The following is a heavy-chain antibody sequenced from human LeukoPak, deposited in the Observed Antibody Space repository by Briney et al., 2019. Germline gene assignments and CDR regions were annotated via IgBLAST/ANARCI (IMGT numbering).Heavy chain of an antibody. J-gene: IGHJ4*02. CDR3: ARDREYQVLGALDY. CDR1: GYTFTGYY. V-gene: IGHV1-2*02. Sequence: ASVKVSCKASGYTFTGYYMHWVRQAPGQGLEWMGWINPNSGGTNYAQKFQGRVTMTRDTSISTACTELSRLRSDDTAVYYCARDREYQVLGALDYWGQGTLVIVSS. D-gene: IGHD2-2*01. CDR2: INPNSGGT.